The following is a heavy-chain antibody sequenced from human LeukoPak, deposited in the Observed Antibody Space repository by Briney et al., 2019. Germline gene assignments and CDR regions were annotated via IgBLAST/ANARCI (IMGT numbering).Heavy chain of an antibody. Sequence: TGGSLRLSCVASGFTFDDYAMHWVRQAPGKGLEWVSGIGWKSGTIYYAESVKGRFTISRDNAKNSLYLQMNSLRADDTALYYCAKDGRVGRNSYWGYLDYWGQGTLVTVSS. CDR2: IGWKSGTI. CDR1: GFTFDDYA. D-gene: IGHD2-8*02. V-gene: IGHV3-9*01. J-gene: IGHJ4*02. CDR3: AKDGRVGRNSYWGYLDY.